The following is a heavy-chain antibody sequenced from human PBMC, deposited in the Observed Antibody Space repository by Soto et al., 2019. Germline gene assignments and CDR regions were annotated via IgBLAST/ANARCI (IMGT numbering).Heavy chain of an antibody. J-gene: IGHJ4*02. CDR3: ARGSGDCSGGSCYSFDRYYFDY. CDR2: LIPIFGTA. D-gene: IGHD2-15*01. CDR1: GGTFSSYA. Sequence: QVQLVQSGAEVKKPGSSVKVSCKASGGTFSSYAISWVRQAPGQGLEWMGVLIPIFGTANYAQKFQGRVTITADESTSTAYMELSSLRSEDTAVYYCARGSGDCSGGSCYSFDRYYFDYWGQGTLVTVSS. V-gene: IGHV1-69*01.